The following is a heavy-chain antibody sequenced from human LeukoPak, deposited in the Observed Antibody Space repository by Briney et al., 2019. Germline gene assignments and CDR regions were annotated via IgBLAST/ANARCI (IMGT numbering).Heavy chain of an antibody. CDR2: IRSKANSYAT. Sequence: GGSLRLSCAASGFTFSGSAMHWVRQASGKGLEWVGRIRSKANSYATAYAASVKGRFTISRDDSKNTAYLQMNSLKTEDTAVYYCLATVAWYYFDYWGQGTLVTVSS. CDR3: LATVAWYYFDY. V-gene: IGHV3-73*01. CDR1: GFTFSGSA. D-gene: IGHD4-23*01. J-gene: IGHJ4*02.